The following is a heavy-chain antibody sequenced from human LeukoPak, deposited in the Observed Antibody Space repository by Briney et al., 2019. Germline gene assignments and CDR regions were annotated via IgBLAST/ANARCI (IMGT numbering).Heavy chain of an antibody. CDR2: ISDSGST. CDR3: ARRRVGDLTVGSDTWFDP. J-gene: IGHJ5*02. D-gene: IGHD2-15*01. Sequence: SETLSLTCTVSGRSITNYNWNWIRQPPGKGLEWIGYISDSGSTNYNPSLQSRVTISVDTSKNQFSLKLSSVTASDTAVYYCARRRVGDLTVGSDTWFDPWGQGALVTVSS. CDR1: GRSITNYN. V-gene: IGHV4-59*08.